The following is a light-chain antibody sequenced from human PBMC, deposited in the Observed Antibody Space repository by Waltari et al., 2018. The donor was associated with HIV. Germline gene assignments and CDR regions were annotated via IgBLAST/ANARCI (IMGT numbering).Light chain of an antibody. CDR1: TSNLGAGYD. V-gene: IGLV1-40*01. J-gene: IGLJ2*01. CDR3: QSYDRGLSGPV. Sequence: QSVLRQPPSVSGAPGQRVTLSCVGSTSNLGAGYDVHWYQHVPGTGPKLLIYSDTKRPSGVPDRFSCSKSGTSGFLAITGLQADDEADYYCQSYDRGLSGPVFGGGTKLTVL. CDR2: SDT.